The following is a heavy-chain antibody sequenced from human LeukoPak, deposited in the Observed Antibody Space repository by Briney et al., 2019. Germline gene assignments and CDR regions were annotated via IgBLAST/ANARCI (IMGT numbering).Heavy chain of an antibody. CDR3: ARSWGSGFDY. V-gene: IGHV3-13*01. Sequence: GGSLRLSCAASGFTVSKYDMHWVRQATGKGLEWVSAIGIVGDTYYRGSVKGRFTISRENAKNSLYLQMNSLRAGDTAVYYCARSWGSGFDYWGQGTLVTVSS. J-gene: IGHJ4*02. CDR2: IGIVGDT. D-gene: IGHD3-16*01. CDR1: GFTVSKYD.